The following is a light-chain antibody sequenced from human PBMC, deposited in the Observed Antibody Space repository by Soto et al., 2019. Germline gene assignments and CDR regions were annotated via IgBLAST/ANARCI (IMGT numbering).Light chain of an antibody. CDR3: QQFIDGWT. V-gene: IGKV1-5*01. CDR2: DAS. Sequence: QVTQSPSTLSASIGDTVTISFRASQSINNRFAWYQQMPGKAPNLLIYDASSLESGVPSRLRGSGSETEFTLTISGMQPDDFATYYCQQFIDGWTFGQGTKVDI. J-gene: IGKJ1*01. CDR1: QSINNR.